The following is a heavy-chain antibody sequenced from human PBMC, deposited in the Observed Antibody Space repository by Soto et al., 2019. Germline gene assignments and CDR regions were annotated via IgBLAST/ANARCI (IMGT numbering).Heavy chain of an antibody. D-gene: IGHD2-15*01. CDR3: ARDWWGRDLSYFDY. Sequence: EVDLIESGGGLVQPGGSLRLSCEASDSRVSVRKSSMTWDRRAPGRGLEWIAYITRSSDIKLYADSVKGRFTISRDNDRGTLFLQLNNLRAADTAVYFCARDWWGRDLSYFDYWGQGVQVNVSS. J-gene: IGHJ4*02. V-gene: IGHV3-48*01. CDR2: ITRSSDIK. CDR1: DSRVSVRKSS.